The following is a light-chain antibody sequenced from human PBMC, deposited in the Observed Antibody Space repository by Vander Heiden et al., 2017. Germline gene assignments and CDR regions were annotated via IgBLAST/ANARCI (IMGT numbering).Light chain of an antibody. Sequence: SYDLAQPPSLSVSPGQTASITCSGDRLGEKYVSWYQQRPGQSPTVVIYQDNKRPSGIPERFSGSNSGNTATLTISGAQALDEADYYCQAWASRVPVIFGGGTQLTVL. V-gene: IGLV3-1*01. CDR2: QDN. CDR3: QAWASRVPVI. CDR1: RLGEKY. J-gene: IGLJ2*01.